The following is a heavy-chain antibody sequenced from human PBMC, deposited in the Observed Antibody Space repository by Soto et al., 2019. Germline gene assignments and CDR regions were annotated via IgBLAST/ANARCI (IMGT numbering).Heavy chain of an antibody. D-gene: IGHD6-19*01. J-gene: IGHJ4*02. CDR1: GYTFSSYD. CDR3: ATSGGGWYLY. Sequence: VASVKVSCKASGYTFSSYDINWVRQATGQGLEWKGWLNPNSGDTGYAQKFQGRVTLTRNTSINTAYIEISNQTTDDTAVYYCATSGGGWYLYWGQGTLVTVSS. V-gene: IGHV1-8*01. CDR2: LNPNSGDT.